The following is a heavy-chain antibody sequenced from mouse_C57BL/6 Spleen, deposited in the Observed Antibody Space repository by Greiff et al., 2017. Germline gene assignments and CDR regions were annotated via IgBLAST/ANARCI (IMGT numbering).Heavy chain of an antibody. CDR1: GYAFTNYL. V-gene: IGHV1-54*01. CDR3: ARHVFAY. Sequence: VQLQQSGAELVRPGTSVKVSCKASGYAFTNYLIEWVKQRPGQGLEWIGVINPGSGGTIYNEKFTGKATLTADKSSSTAYMQLSSLTSEDSAVYFCARHVFAYWGQGTLVTVSA. CDR2: INPGSGGT. J-gene: IGHJ3*01.